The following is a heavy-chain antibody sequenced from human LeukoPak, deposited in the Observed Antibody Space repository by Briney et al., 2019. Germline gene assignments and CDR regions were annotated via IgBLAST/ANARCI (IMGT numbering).Heavy chain of an antibody. CDR2: ITHDVSAT. Sequence: GGSLRPSCAPSGFFFSSYWFNWAREVRGKGLLWVPRITHDVSATTYAAFVRGRFTHNKDNARNTLYMQMNSLREEDTSVYYCVRGGGYTLDYWGQGALVPVSS. CDR1: GFFFSSYW. CDR3: VRGGGYTLDY. V-gene: IGHV3-74*01. D-gene: IGHD2-15*01. J-gene: IGHJ4*02.